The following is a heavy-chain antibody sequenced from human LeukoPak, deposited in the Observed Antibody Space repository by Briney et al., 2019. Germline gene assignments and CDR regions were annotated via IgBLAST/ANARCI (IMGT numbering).Heavy chain of an antibody. CDR3: ARVIVDCGGDCYADDY. D-gene: IGHD2-21*02. CDR2: ISAYNGNT. CDR1: GYTFTSYG. J-gene: IGHJ4*02. Sequence: ASVKVSCKASGYTFTSYGISWVRQAPGQGLEWMGWISAYNGNTNYAQKLQGRVTMTTDTSTSTAYMELRSLRSDDTAVYYCARVIVDCGGDCYADDYWGQGTLVTVSS. V-gene: IGHV1-18*04.